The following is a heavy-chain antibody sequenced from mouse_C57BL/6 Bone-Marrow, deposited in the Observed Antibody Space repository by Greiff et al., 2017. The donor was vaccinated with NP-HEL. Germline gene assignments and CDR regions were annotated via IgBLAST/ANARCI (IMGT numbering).Heavy chain of an antibody. Sequence: EVNVVESGGDLVKPGGSLKLSCAASGFTFSSYGMSWVRQTPDKRLEWVATISSGGSYTYYPDSVKGRFTISRDNAKNTLYLQMSSLKSEDTAMYYCARQGDGYYDYYAMDYWGQGTSVTVSS. J-gene: IGHJ4*01. CDR1: GFTFSSYG. CDR2: ISSGGSYT. D-gene: IGHD2-3*01. CDR3: ARQGDGYYDYYAMDY. V-gene: IGHV5-6*01.